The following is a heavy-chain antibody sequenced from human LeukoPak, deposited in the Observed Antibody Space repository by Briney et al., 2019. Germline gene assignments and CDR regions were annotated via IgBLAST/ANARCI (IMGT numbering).Heavy chain of an antibody. CDR3: AKDARDFDAFDI. CDR2: ISGSGGST. CDR1: GFTFSSFA. J-gene: IGHJ3*02. V-gene: IGHV3-23*01. D-gene: IGHD2-21*02. Sequence: PGGSLRLSCAASGFTFSSFAMTWVRRPPGKGLEGVSVISGSGGSTYYADSVKGRFTISRDNSKNTLYLQMNSLRAEDTAVYYCAKDARDFDAFDIWGQGTMVTVSS.